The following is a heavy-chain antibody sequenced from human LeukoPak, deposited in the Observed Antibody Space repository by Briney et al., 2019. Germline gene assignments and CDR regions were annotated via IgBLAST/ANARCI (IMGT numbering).Heavy chain of an antibody. Sequence: GGSLRLSCAASGFTFSSYAMSWVRQAPGKGLEGVSAISGIGGSTYYAASVKGRFTISRDNSKNTLYLQMNSLRAEDTAVYYCAKDAPIFGVVTASFDPWGQGTLVTVSS. J-gene: IGHJ5*02. V-gene: IGHV3-23*01. CDR2: ISGIGGST. CDR3: AKDAPIFGVVTASFDP. D-gene: IGHD3-3*01. CDR1: GFTFSSYA.